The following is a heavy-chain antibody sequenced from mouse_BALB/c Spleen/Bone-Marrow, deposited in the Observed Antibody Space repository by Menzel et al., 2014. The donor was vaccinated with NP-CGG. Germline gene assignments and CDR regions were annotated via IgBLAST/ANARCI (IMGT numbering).Heavy chain of an antibody. CDR1: GFTFSDYY. D-gene: IGHD2-1*01. J-gene: IGHJ4*01. V-gene: IGHV5-4*02. CDR3: ARDGNYYAMDY. CDR2: ISDGGSYT. Sequence: EVQLVESGGGLVKPGGSLKLSCAASGFTFSDYYMYWVRPTPEKRLEWVATISDGGSYTYYPDSVKGRFTISRDNAKNNLYLQMSSLKSEDTAMYYCARDGNYYAMDYWGQGTSVTVSS.